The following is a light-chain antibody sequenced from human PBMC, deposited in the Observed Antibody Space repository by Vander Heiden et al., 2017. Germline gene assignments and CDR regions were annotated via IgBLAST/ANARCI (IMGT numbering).Light chain of an antibody. J-gene: IGLJ2*01. Sequence: QLVLTQSPSASPSLGAPVKLTCPLSSGHSNYAIAWLQQQPEKGHRYLMKLKSDGSHTKGDGIPDRFSGSSSGSERYLTISSLQSEDEADYYCQTWGTGIQVFGGGTKLTVL. CDR2: LKSDGSH. CDR3: QTWGTGIQV. CDR1: SGHSNYA. V-gene: IGLV4-69*01.